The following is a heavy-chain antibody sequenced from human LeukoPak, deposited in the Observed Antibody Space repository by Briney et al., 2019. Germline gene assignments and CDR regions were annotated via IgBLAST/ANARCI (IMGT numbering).Heavy chain of an antibody. CDR1: GDSISTSY. CDR3: ARDYGGKKDY. CDR2: IYNTGST. D-gene: IGHD4-23*01. V-gene: IGHV4-4*07. J-gene: IGHJ4*02. Sequence: SETLSLTCTVSGDSISTSYWSWIRQPAGKGLEWIGRIYNTGSTNYNPSLKSRVSMSVDTSKNQFSLRLSSVTAADTAVYYCARDYGGKKDYWGQGTLVTVSS.